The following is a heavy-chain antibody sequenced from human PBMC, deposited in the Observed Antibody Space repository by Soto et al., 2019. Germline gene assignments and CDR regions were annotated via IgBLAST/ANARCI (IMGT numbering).Heavy chain of an antibody. CDR1: GGSISSSSYY. Sequence: SETLSLTCTVSGGSISSSSYYWGWIRQPPGKGLEWIGSIYYSGSTYYNPSLKSRVTISVDTSKNQFSLKLSSVTAADTAVYYCARHWGSSWYGGTDAFDIWGQGTMVTVSS. J-gene: IGHJ3*02. D-gene: IGHD6-13*01. V-gene: IGHV4-39*01. CDR3: ARHWGSSWYGGTDAFDI. CDR2: IYYSGST.